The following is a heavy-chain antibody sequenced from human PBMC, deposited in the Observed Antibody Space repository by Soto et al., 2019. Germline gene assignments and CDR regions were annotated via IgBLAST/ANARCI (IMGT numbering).Heavy chain of an antibody. CDR1: GFTFSDHY. CDR2: TRNKANSYTT. Sequence: GGSLRLSCAASGFTFSDHYMDWVRQAPGKGLEWVGRTRNKANSYTTEYAESVKGRFTISRDDSKNSLYLQMNSLKTEDTAVYYCARVSLSNTAMVTDFDYWGQGTLVTVSS. J-gene: IGHJ4*02. V-gene: IGHV3-72*01. CDR3: ARVSLSNTAMVTDFDY. D-gene: IGHD5-18*01.